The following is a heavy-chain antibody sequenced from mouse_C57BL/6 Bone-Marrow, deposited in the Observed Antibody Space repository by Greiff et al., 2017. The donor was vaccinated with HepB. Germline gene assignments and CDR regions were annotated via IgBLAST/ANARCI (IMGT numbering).Heavy chain of an antibody. D-gene: IGHD2-2*01. J-gene: IGHJ3*01. CDR1: GYTFTSYW. V-gene: IGHV1-64*01. CDR3: ARPLWLRRGFAY. Sequence: QVHVKQPGAELVKPGASVKLSCKASGYTFTSYWMHWVKQRPGQGLEWIGMIHPNSGSTNYNEKFKSKATLTVDKSSSTAYMQLSSLTSEDSAVYYCARPLWLRRGFAYWGQGTLVTVSA. CDR2: IHPNSGST.